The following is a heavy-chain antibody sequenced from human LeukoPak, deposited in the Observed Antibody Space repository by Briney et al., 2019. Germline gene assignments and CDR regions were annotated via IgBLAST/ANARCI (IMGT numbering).Heavy chain of an antibody. V-gene: IGHV5-10-1*01. CDR1: GYSFTSYW. D-gene: IGHD3-9*01. CDR2: IDPSDSYT. J-gene: IGHJ5*02. CDR3: ARQKGPRLRYFDWSLDNWFDP. Sequence: GESLKISCKGSGYSFTSYWISWVRPMPGKGLEWMGRIDPSDSYTNYSPSFQGHVTISADKSISTAYLQWSSLKASDTAMYYCARQKGPRLRYFDWSLDNWFDPWGQGTLVTVSS.